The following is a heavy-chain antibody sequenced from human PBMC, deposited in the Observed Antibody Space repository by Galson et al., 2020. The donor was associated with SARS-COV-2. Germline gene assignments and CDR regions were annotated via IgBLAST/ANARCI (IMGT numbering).Heavy chain of an antibody. V-gene: IGHV4-34*01. CDR3: ARGPRYCSSTSCYVIDY. Sequence: SQASETLSLTCAVYGGSFSGYYWSWIRQPPGKGLEWIGEINHSGSTNYNPSLKSRVTISVDTSKNQFSLKLSSVTAADTAVYYCARGPRYCSSTSCYVIDYWGQGTLVTVSS. CDR1: GGSFSGYY. CDR2: INHSGST. D-gene: IGHD2-2*01. J-gene: IGHJ4*02.